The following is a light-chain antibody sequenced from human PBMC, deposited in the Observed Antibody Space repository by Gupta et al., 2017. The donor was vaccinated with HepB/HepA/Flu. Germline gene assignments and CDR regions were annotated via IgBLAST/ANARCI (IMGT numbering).Light chain of an antibody. V-gene: IGLV2-23*02. CDR3: CADAGREV. J-gene: IGLJ1*01. CDR1: SSDVGSSYL. Sequence: SALPPPASESGSPGPSITVSCTRTSSDVGSSYLVSWYHQHPAKDPKLMIDEFSKRPSGVSTLCSGSRSGNTAALTISGCQAEDEADYYCCADAGREVFGTGTKVTVL. CDR2: EFS.